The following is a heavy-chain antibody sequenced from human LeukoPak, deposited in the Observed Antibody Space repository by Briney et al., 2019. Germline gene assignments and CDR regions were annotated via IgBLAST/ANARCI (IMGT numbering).Heavy chain of an antibody. Sequence: SETLSLTCTVSGGSINSYYWTWIRQPAGKGLEWIGRIYTGGSTNYNPSLESRVTMSVDTSKNQFSLKLNSVTAADTAVYYCAREGIDGYFYGMDVWGQGTTVTVSS. J-gene: IGHJ6*02. CDR2: IYTGGST. CDR3: AREGIDGYFYGMDV. V-gene: IGHV4-4*07. CDR1: GGSINSYY. D-gene: IGHD4-17*01.